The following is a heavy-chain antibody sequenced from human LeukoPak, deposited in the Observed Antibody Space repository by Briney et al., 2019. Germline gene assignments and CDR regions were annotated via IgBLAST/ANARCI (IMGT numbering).Heavy chain of an antibody. CDR3: ARMGDDY. V-gene: IGHV3-7*01. CDR2: IKYDGSEI. D-gene: IGHD1-26*01. Sequence: PGGSLRLSCAASGFTFSSYAMSWVRQAPGKGLEWVANIKYDGSEIYYVDSVKGRFTISRDNAKNSLYLQMNSLRAEDTAVYYCARMGDDYWGQGTLVTVSS. J-gene: IGHJ4*02. CDR1: GFTFSSYA.